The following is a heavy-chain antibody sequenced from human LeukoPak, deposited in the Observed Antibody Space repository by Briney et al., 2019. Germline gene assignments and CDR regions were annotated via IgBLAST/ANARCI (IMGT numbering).Heavy chain of an antibody. D-gene: IGHD6-6*01. CDR3: ARLPKYSRPLDY. J-gene: IGHJ4*02. V-gene: IGHV1-8*02. CDR2: MNPNSGNT. Sequence: GASVKVSCKASGYTFSSYDINWVRQATGQGLEWMGWMNPNSGNTAYAQKFQGRVTMSRDTSTSTAYMELSSLRSEDTAVYYCARLPKYSRPLDYWGQGTLATVSS. CDR1: GYTFSSYD.